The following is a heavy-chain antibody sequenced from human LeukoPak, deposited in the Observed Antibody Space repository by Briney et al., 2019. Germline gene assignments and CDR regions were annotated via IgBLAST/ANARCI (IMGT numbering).Heavy chain of an antibody. CDR2: ISGSGGST. V-gene: IGHV3-23*01. Sequence: PGGSLRLSCAASGFTFSSYAMSWVRQAPGKGLEWVSVISGSGGSTYYADSVKGRFTISRDNSKNTLYLQMNSLRAEDTAVYYCAKDNDVVVVAATGDYWGQGTLVTVSS. CDR3: AKDNDVVVVAATGDY. J-gene: IGHJ4*02. D-gene: IGHD2-15*01. CDR1: GFTFSSYA.